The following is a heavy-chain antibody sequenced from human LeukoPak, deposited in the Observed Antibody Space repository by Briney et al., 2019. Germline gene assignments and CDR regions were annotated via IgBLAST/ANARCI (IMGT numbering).Heavy chain of an antibody. V-gene: IGHV4-30-2*01. CDR3: ARNRDGYNSFDY. CDR2: IYHSGST. J-gene: IGHJ4*02. CDR1: GGSISSGGYS. D-gene: IGHD5-24*01. Sequence: PSETLSLTCAVSGGSISSGGYSWSWIRQPPGKGLEWIGYIYHSGSTYYNPSLKSRVTISVDRSKNQFSLKLGSVTAADTAVYYCARNRDGYNSFDYWGQGTLVTVSS.